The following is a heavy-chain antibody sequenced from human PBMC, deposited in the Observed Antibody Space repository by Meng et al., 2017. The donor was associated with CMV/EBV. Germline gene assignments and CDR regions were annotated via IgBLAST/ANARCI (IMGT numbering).Heavy chain of an antibody. J-gene: IGHJ4*02. V-gene: IGHV1-69*12. D-gene: IGHD5-24*01. CDR1: GGTFSSYA. CDR3: ARMPRDGYNYIDY. Sequence: QVRLAQAWAEVKKPGSSVMVSCKASGGTFSSYAISWVRQAPGQGLEWMGGIIPIFGTANYAQKFQGRVTITADESTSTAYMELSSLRSEDTAVYYCARMPRDGYNYIDYWGQGTLVTVSS. CDR2: IIPIFGTA.